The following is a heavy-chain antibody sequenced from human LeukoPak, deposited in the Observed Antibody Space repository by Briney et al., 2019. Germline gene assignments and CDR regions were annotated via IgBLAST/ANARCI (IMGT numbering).Heavy chain of an antibody. V-gene: IGHV3-11*05. J-gene: IGHJ4*02. CDR2: ISSSSSYT. CDR3: ARVMSGSYRSFDY. D-gene: IGHD1-26*01. CDR1: GFTFSDYY. Sequence: AGSLRLSCAASGFTFSDYYMSWIRQAPGKGLECVSYISSSSSYTNYADLVKGRFNNSRENPKNSLYLQMNSLRAEDTAVYYCARVMSGSYRSFDYWGQGTLVTVSS.